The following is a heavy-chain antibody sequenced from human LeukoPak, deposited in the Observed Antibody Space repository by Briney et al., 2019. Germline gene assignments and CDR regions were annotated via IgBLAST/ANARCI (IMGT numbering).Heavy chain of an antibody. V-gene: IGHV3-23*01. CDR1: GFTFSSHA. D-gene: IGHD6-19*01. CDR3: AKGIYSSGWSYFDY. J-gene: IGHJ4*01. Sequence: GGSLRLSCAASGFTFSSHAMSWVRQAPGKGLEWVSAINGSGSSTYYADSVKGRFTISRDNSKNTLYLQMNSLRAEDTAVYYCAKGIYSSGWSYFDYWGHGTLVTVSS. CDR2: INGSGSST.